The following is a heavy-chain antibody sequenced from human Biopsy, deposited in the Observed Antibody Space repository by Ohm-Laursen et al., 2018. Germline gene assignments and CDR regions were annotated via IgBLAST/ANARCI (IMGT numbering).Heavy chain of an antibody. Sequence: TQTLTLTDSFSGFSLSSTGMRISWVRQPPGKALECLGRIDWDDDKFYSPSLETRLSLSKDTTTNQVVLTLTDVDPEDTATYYRARTRAHNFGALEFWGQGILVTVSS. J-gene: IGHJ4*01. D-gene: IGHD1-1*01. V-gene: IGHV2-70*04. CDR3: ARTRAHNFGALEF. CDR2: IDWDDDK. CDR1: GFSLSSTGMR.